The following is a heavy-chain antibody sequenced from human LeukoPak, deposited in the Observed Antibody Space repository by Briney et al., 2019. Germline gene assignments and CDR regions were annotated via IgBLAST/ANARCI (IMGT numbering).Heavy chain of an antibody. J-gene: IGHJ5*02. CDR2: INLSGGST. V-gene: IGHV1-46*03. D-gene: IGHD2-2*01. CDR3: ARGGDCSSTSCYVRSNWFDP. CDR1: GYTFTSYY. Sequence: ASVKVSCKASGYTFTSYYMHWVRQAPGQGLEWMGIINLSGGSTSYAQKFQGRVTMTRDTSTSTVYMELSSLRSEDTAVYYCARGGDCSSTSCYVRSNWFDPWGQGTLVTVSS.